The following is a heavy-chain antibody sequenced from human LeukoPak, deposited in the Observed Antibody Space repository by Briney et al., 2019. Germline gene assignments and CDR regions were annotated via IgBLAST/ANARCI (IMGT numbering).Heavy chain of an antibody. Sequence: PGGSLRLSCAASGFNFSSHWMHWVRQAPGKGLVWVSRINSDGRSTSYADSVKGRFTISRDNAKNTVYLQMNSLRADDTAVYYCARPLGPRNTVTIRAPFDSWGQGTLVTVSS. CDR2: INSDGRST. J-gene: IGHJ4*02. CDR1: GFNFSSHW. D-gene: IGHD4-17*01. CDR3: ARPLGPRNTVTIRAPFDS. V-gene: IGHV3-74*01.